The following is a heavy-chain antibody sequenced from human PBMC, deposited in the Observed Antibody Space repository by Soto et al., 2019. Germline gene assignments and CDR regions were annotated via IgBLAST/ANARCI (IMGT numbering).Heavy chain of an antibody. V-gene: IGHV4-34*01. J-gene: IGHJ4*02. CDR3: ARAGGPSDYGGNSPYFDY. D-gene: IGHD4-17*01. Sequence: KPSETLSLTCAVYGGSFSGYYWSWIRQPPGKGLEWIGEINHSGSTNYNPSLKSRVTISVDTSKNQFSLKLSSVTAADTAVYYCARAGGPSDYGGNSPYFDYWGQGTLVTVSS. CDR2: INHSGST. CDR1: GGSFSGYY.